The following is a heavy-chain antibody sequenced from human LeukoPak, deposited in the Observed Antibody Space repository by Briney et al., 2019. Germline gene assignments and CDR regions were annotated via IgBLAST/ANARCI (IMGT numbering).Heavy chain of an antibody. J-gene: IGHJ4*02. CDR2: IKSDGSDT. CDR1: GFTFSTYW. Sequence: GGSLRLSCAASGFTFSTYWMHWVRQAPGEGLVWVSRIKSDGSDTSYADSVKGRFTISRDNAKNTLYLQMNSLRAEDTAVYYCARDLRGSGWYFDYWGQGTLVTVSS. D-gene: IGHD6-19*01. V-gene: IGHV3-74*01. CDR3: ARDLRGSGWYFDY.